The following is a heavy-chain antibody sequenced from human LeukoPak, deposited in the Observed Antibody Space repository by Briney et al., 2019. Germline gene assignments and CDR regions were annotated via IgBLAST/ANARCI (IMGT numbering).Heavy chain of an antibody. V-gene: IGHV4-39*01. D-gene: IGHD3-3*01. J-gene: IGHJ4*02. Sequence: SETLSLTCTVSGGSISSSSYYWGWIRQPPGKGLEWIGRIYYSGSTYYNPSLKSRVTISVDTSKNQFSLKLSSVTAADTAVYYCASSGGDYDFWSGYLLFDYWGQGTLVTVSS. CDR2: IYYSGST. CDR3: ASSGGDYDFWSGYLLFDY. CDR1: GGSISSSSYY.